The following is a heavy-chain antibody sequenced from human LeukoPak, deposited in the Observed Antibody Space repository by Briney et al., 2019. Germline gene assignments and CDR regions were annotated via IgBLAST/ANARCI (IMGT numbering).Heavy chain of an antibody. Sequence: GASVKVSCKASGYTFTGYYMRWVRQAPGQGLEWMGRINPNSGGTNYAQKFQGRVTMTRDTSISTAYMELSRLRSDDTAVYYCARGQYYYDSSGSHPDAFDIWGQGTMVTVSS. CDR2: INPNSGGT. V-gene: IGHV1-2*06. CDR3: ARGQYYYDSSGSHPDAFDI. D-gene: IGHD3-22*01. J-gene: IGHJ3*02. CDR1: GYTFTGYY.